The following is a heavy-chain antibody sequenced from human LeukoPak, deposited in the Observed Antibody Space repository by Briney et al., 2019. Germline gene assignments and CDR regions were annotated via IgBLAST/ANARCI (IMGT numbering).Heavy chain of an antibody. D-gene: IGHD6-13*01. Sequence: PSETLSLTCTVSGDSINSGAYYWSWIRQHPGRGLEWIGYIYYSGSTYYNPSLKSRVIMSVDTSKNQFSLKLSSVTAADTAVYYCARDRYSSSWMRWFDPWGQGPLVTVSS. J-gene: IGHJ5*02. CDR3: ARDRYSSSWMRWFDP. CDR1: GDSINSGAYY. CDR2: IYYSGST. V-gene: IGHV4-31*03.